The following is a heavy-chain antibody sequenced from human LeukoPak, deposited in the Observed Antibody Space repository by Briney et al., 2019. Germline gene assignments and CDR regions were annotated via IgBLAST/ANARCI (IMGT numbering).Heavy chain of an antibody. CDR1: GFTFSSYW. CDR3: ARDAVLIEVPIRQGDY. J-gene: IGHJ4*02. V-gene: IGHV3-74*01. D-gene: IGHD5-24*01. CDR2: INSDGSST. Sequence: GGSRRLSCAASGFTFSSYWMHWVRQAPGKGLVWVSRINSDGSSTNYADSVKGRFTISRDNAKNTLYLQMNSLRAEDTAVYYCARDAVLIEVPIRQGDYWGQGPLVSVSS.